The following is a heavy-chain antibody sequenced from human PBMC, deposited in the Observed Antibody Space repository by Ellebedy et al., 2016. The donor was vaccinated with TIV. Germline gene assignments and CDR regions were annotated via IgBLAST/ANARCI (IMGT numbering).Heavy chain of an antibody. CDR1: GGTFSSFT. J-gene: IGHJ3*02. CDR2: IFPIIDIP. CDR3: ARGKRRDAFDI. V-gene: IGHV1-69*10. Sequence: AASVKVSCKASGGTFSSFTISWVRQAPGQGLEWMGGIFPIIDIPRYAQKVQGRITIIADKSTSTAYMELSSLRSEDTAVYYCARGKRRDAFDIWGQGTMVTVSS.